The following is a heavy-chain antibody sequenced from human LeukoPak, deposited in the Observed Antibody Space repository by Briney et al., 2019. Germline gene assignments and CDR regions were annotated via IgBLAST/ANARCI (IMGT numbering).Heavy chain of an antibody. D-gene: IGHD6-19*01. CDR3: AIDRYSSGWYTFDY. CDR2: ISSSSSYI. V-gene: IGHV3-21*01. J-gene: IGHJ4*02. Sequence: PGGSLRLSCAASGFTFSNFGINWVRQAPGKGLEWVSSISSSSSYISYADSVKGRFTISRDNAKNSLDLQMNSLRAEDTAVYYCAIDRYSSGWYTFDYWSQGTLVTVSS. CDR1: GFTFSNFG.